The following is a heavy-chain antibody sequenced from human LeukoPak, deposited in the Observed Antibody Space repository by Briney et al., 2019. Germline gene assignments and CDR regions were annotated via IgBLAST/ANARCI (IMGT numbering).Heavy chain of an antibody. V-gene: IGHV1-46*01. J-gene: IGHJ5*02. CDR2: INPSVGST. CDR1: GFTFSNYY. D-gene: IGHD2-15*01. Sequence: GASVKVSCKASGFTFSNYYIHWVRQAPGQGLEYMGIINPSVGSTNYAQKFQGRVTMTSDTSTSTAYMELSRLRSDDTAVYYCAREYCSGGSCSGWFDPWGQGTLVTVSS. CDR3: AREYCSGGSCSGWFDP.